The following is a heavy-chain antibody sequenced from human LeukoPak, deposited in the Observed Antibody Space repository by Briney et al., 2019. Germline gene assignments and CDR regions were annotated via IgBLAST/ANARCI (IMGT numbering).Heavy chain of an antibody. CDR2: INPDGSGK. V-gene: IGHV3-7*01. CDR3: ASWGAGGNS. CDR1: GFTLSTYW. D-gene: IGHD3-16*01. Sequence: PGGSLRLSCEASGFTLSTYWMNWVRQVPGKGLDWVANINPDGSGKRYVDSVKGRFTIARDNADNSLSLQMNSLRAEDTPVYYCASWGAGGNSWGQGTLVTVSS. J-gene: IGHJ4*02.